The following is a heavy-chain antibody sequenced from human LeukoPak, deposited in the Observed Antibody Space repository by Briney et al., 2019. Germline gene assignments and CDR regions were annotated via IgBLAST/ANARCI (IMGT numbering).Heavy chain of an antibody. V-gene: IGHV4-59*01. Sequence: SETVSLTCTVSGGSISSYYWSWIRQPPGKGLEWIGYIYYSGSTNYNPSLKSRVTISVDTSKNQFSLKLSSVTAADTAVYYCARETSMDVWGQGTTVTVSS. CDR3: ARETSMDV. CDR2: IYYSGST. CDR1: GGSISSYY. J-gene: IGHJ6*02.